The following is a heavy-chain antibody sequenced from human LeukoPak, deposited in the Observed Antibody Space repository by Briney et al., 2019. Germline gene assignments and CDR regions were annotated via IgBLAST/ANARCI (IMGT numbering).Heavy chain of an antibody. J-gene: IGHJ4*02. D-gene: IGHD2-21*01. CDR3: ARDIYGGHDY. V-gene: IGHV3-7*04. Sequence: GGSLRLSCAASGFTFSNYWMSWVRQAPGKGLEWVANINQDGSEKSHVDSVEGRFTISSDNAKKSLYLHVNSLRAEDTAVYYCARDIYGGHDYWGQGTLLTVSS. CDR1: GFTFSNYW. CDR2: INQDGSEK.